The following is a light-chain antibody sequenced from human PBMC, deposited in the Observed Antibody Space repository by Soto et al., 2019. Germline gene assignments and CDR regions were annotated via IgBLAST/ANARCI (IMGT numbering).Light chain of an antibody. Sequence: AIRMTQSPSSLSASTGDRVTITCRASQGISSYLAWYQQKPGKAPKLLIYAASTLQSGVPSRFSGSGSGTDCTLTISCLQSEEFATYYCQQYYSSSPRFGQGTKVEIK. V-gene: IGKV1-8*01. CDR1: QGISSY. CDR3: QQYYSSSPR. J-gene: IGKJ1*01. CDR2: AAS.